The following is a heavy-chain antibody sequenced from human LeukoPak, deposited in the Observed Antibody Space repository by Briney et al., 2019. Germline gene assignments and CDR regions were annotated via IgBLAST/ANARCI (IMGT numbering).Heavy chain of an antibody. CDR2: ISGSGGST. CDR1: GFTFSSYA. D-gene: IGHD6-13*01. Sequence: GGSLRLSCAASGFTFSSYAMSRVRQAPGKGLEWVSAISGSGGSTYYADSVKGRFTISRDNSQNTLYLQMNSLRAEDTAVYYCAKARAGDITAAFNYWGQGTLVTVSS. CDR3: AKARAGDITAAFNY. V-gene: IGHV3-23*01. J-gene: IGHJ4*02.